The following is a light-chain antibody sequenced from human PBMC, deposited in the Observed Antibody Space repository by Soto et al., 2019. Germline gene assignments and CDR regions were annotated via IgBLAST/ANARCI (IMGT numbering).Light chain of an antibody. Sequence: DIQMTQSPSSLSASVGDRVTITCQASQDISNYLNWYQQKPGKAPKLLIYDASNLQTGVPSRFSGSGSETDFTFTISSLQPEDIATYYCQQYYDLPLTFGGGTKVKIK. J-gene: IGKJ4*01. V-gene: IGKV1-33*01. CDR2: DAS. CDR1: QDISNY. CDR3: QQYYDLPLT.